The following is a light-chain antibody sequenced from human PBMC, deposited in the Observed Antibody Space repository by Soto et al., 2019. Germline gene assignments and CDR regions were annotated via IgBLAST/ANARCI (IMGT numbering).Light chain of an antibody. CDR1: QSVSSK. CDR3: QQYNNWPPPIT. CDR2: GAS. J-gene: IGKJ5*01. V-gene: IGKV3-15*01. Sequence: EIVMTQSPATLSVSPGDRATLSCRASQSVSSKLAWYQQKPGQAPRLLIYGASTRATGIPARFSGSGSGTDFTLNISSLQSEDFAVYYCQQYNNWPPPITCGQGTRLEIK.